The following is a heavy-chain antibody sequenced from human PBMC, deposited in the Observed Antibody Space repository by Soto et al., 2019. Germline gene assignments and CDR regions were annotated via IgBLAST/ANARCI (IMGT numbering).Heavy chain of an antibody. Sequence: GGSLRLSCAASGFTFSDHYVSWIRQAPGKGLEWIGYSSNSGSFTRYADSVKGRFSISRDNAKNSLYLQINSLRGDDTAIYYCVRSGDNYNLLDYWGQGTPVTVSS. J-gene: IGHJ4*02. CDR3: VRSGDNYNLLDY. CDR2: SSNSGSFT. D-gene: IGHD1-1*01. V-gene: IGHV3-11*06. CDR1: GFTFSDHY.